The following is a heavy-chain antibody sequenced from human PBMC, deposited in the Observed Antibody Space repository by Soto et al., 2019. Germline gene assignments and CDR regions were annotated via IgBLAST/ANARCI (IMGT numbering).Heavy chain of an antibody. D-gene: IGHD3-3*01. J-gene: IGHJ5*02. CDR1: GGSISSSNW. V-gene: IGHV4-4*02. Sequence: PSETLSLTCAVSGGSISSSNWWSWVRQPAGKGLEWIGEIYHSGSTNYNPSLKSRVTISVDKSKNQFSLKLSSVTAADTAVYYCARRGTIFGVVIKANWFDPWGHGTLVTVSS. CDR2: IYHSGST. CDR3: ARRGTIFGVVIKANWFDP.